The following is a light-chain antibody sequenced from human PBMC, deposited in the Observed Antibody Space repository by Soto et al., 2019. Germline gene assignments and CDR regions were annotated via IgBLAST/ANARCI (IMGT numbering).Light chain of an antibody. CDR1: QSISHW. V-gene: IGKV1-5*01. CDR2: DAS. Sequence: DIQMTQSPATLSASVGDSVTITCRASQSISHWLAWYQQKPGKAPKFLIYDASSLESGVPSRFSGSGSGTEFTLTISSLQPDDFATYACQQYDSLLGTFGPGSKLDIK. J-gene: IGKJ1*01. CDR3: QQYDSLLGT.